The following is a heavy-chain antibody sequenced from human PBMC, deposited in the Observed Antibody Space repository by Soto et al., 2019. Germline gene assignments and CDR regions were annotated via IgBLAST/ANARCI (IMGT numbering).Heavy chain of an antibody. D-gene: IGHD1-26*01. CDR2: IWYDGSSK. Sequence: PWGSLRLSCAASGFTFSSYGMHLVRQAPGKGLEWVAVIWYDGSSKYYADSVKGRFTISRDNAKNTLYLQMNSLRAEDTAVYYCARDRKWELPFDYWGQGTLVTVSS. V-gene: IGHV3-33*01. J-gene: IGHJ4*02. CDR1: GFTFSSYG. CDR3: ARDRKWELPFDY.